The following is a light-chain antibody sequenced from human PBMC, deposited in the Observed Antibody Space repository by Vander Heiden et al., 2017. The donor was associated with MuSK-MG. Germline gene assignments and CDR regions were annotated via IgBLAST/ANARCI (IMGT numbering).Light chain of an antibody. Sequence: DIQMTQSPSTLSASVGDRVTITCRASQSISSWLAWYQQKPGKAPKLLIYKASSLKSGVPSRFSGSGSGTEFTLTINSLQPDDFATYYCQQENSYPITFGQGTLLEIK. CDR2: KAS. CDR3: QQENSYPIT. V-gene: IGKV1-5*03. J-gene: IGKJ5*01. CDR1: QSISSW.